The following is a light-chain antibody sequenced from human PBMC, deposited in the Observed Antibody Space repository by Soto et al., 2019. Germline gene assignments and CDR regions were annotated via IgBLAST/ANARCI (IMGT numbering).Light chain of an antibody. J-gene: IGLJ1*01. V-gene: IGLV1-40*01. Sequence: QSVLTQPPSVSGAPGQRVTISCTGSSSNIGAGYDVHWYQQLPGRAPKLLIYGNNNRPSGVPDRFSGSKSGPSASLAITGLQAEDEADYYCQSYDSILGYVFGTGTKVTVL. CDR1: SSNIGAGYD. CDR3: QSYDSILGYV. CDR2: GNN.